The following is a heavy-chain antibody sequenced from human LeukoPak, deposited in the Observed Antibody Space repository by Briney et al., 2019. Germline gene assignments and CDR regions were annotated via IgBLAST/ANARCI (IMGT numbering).Heavy chain of an antibody. V-gene: IGHV1-2*02. Sequence: SXXXXXXXYXHWVRQAPGQGLXXXGWINPNSGGTNYAQKFQGRVTMTRDXXISTAYMELSRLRSEDTAVYYCXXXXXXXXYYYYYMDVWGKGTTVTVS. CDR3: XXXXXXXXYYYYYMDV. J-gene: IGHJ6*03. CDR2: INPNSGGT. CDR1: XXXXXXXY.